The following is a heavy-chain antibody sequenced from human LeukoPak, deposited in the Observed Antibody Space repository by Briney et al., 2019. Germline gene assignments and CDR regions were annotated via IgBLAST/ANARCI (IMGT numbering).Heavy chain of an antibody. Sequence: SETLSLTCTVSGGSISSYYWSWIRQPPGKGPEWTGYIYYSGSTNYNPSLKSRVTISVDTSKNQFSLKLSSVTAADTAVYYCARVLVVTAIFDAFDIWGQGTMVTVSS. CDR3: ARVLVVTAIFDAFDI. D-gene: IGHD2-21*02. CDR1: GGSISSYY. V-gene: IGHV4-59*01. J-gene: IGHJ3*02. CDR2: IYYSGST.